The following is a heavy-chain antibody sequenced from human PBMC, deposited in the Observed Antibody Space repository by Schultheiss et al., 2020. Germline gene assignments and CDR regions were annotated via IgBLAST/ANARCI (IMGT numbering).Heavy chain of an antibody. CDR1: GFTFSSYA. Sequence: SCAASGFTFSSYAMSWIRQPPGKGLEWIGYIYHSGSTYYNPSLKSRVTISVDTSKNQFSLKLSSVTAADTAVYYCARVGTMVRGVGWFDYWGQGTLVTVSS. D-gene: IGHD3-10*01. CDR2: IYHSGST. CDR3: ARVGTMVRGVGWFDY. V-gene: IGHV4-30-2*01. J-gene: IGHJ4*02.